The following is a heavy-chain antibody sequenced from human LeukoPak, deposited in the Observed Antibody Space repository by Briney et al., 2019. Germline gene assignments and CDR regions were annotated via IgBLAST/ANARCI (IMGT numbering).Heavy chain of an antibody. CDR2: INHSGST. CDR3: ARHPLVLLWFGKVSWFDP. D-gene: IGHD3-10*01. V-gene: IGHV4-34*01. CDR1: GGSFSGYY. Sequence: PSETLSLTCAVYGGSFSGYYWSWIRQPPGKGLEWIGEINHSGSTNYNPSLKSRVTISVDTSKNQFSLKLSSVTAADTAVYYCARHPLVLLWFGKVSWFDPWGQGTLVTVSS. J-gene: IGHJ5*02.